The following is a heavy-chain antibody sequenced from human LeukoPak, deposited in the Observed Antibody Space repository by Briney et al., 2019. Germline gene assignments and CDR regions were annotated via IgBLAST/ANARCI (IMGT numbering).Heavy chain of an antibody. V-gene: IGHV4-39*01. J-gene: IGHJ4*02. CDR3: PRGSEWDLLGSCDY. D-gene: IGHD1-26*01. CDR2: IYYSGST. Sequence: PSETLSLTCTVSGGSISSSSYYWGWIRQPPGKGLEWIGSIYYSGSTYYNPSLKSRVTISVDTSKNQFSLKLSSVTAADTAVYYCPRGSEWDLLGSCDYWGQGTLVTVSS. CDR1: GGSISSSSYY.